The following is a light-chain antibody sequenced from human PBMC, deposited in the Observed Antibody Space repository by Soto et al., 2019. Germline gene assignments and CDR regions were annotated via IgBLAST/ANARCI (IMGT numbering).Light chain of an antibody. V-gene: IGKV1-5*03. J-gene: IGKJ2*01. CDR2: KAS. Sequence: DIQMTQSPSTLSASVGDRVTISCRASRSVNSWLAWYQQKPGKAPNLLIHKASSLESGVPSRFSGSGSGTEFTLTISALQPDDFATYYCQHYNTFPYTFGQGTKLEIK. CDR3: QHYNTFPYT. CDR1: RSVNSW.